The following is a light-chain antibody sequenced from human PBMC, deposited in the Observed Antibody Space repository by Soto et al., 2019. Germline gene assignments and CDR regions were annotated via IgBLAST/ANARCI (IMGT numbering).Light chain of an antibody. Sequence: DIQMTQYPSTLSASVGDRVTITCRASQSISSWLAWYQQKPGKAPKLLIYDASSLESGVPSRFSGSGSGTEFTLTISSLQPDDFATYYCQQYNSYSSPITFGQGTRLEIK. J-gene: IGKJ5*01. V-gene: IGKV1-5*01. CDR3: QQYNSYSSPIT. CDR1: QSISSW. CDR2: DAS.